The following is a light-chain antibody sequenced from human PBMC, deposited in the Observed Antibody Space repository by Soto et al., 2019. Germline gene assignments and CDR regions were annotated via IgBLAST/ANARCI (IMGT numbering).Light chain of an antibody. CDR3: SSYTGSSTPWV. Sequence: QSALTQPASVSGSPGQSITISCTGTSSDVGAYNYVSCYQQHPGKAPKLMISGVSNRPSGVSNRFSRSKSGNTASLTISGLQAADEADYYCSSYTGSSTPWVFGGGTKLPVL. V-gene: IGLV2-14*01. CDR1: SSDVGAYNY. J-gene: IGLJ3*02. CDR2: GVS.